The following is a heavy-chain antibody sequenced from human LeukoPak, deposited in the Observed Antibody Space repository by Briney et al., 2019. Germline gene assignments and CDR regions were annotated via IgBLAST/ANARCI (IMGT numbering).Heavy chain of an antibody. V-gene: IGHV4-31*03. Sequence: SETLSLTCTVSGVSISSGGYYWSWIRQHPGKGLEWIGYIFYSGSTYYNPSLKSRVTISVDTSKNQFSLRLSSVTAEDTAVYYCARAGGVWLEFDYWGQGTLVTVSS. CDR3: ARAGGVWLEFDY. CDR2: IFYSGST. J-gene: IGHJ4*02. D-gene: IGHD2-8*02. CDR1: GVSISSGGYY.